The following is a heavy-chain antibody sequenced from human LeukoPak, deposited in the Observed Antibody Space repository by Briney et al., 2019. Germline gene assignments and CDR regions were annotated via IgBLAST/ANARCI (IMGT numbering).Heavy chain of an antibody. V-gene: IGHV4-59*01. D-gene: IGHD2-2*01. J-gene: IGHJ2*01. CDR1: GGSISSYY. CDR2: IYYSGST. Sequence: PSETLSLTCTVSGGSISSYYWSWIRQPPGKGLEWIGYIYYSGSTNYNPSLKSRVTISVDTSKNQFSLKLSSVTAADTAVYYCARLGYCSSTSCYGPGYFDLWGRGTLVTVSS. CDR3: ARLGYCSSTSCYGPGYFDL.